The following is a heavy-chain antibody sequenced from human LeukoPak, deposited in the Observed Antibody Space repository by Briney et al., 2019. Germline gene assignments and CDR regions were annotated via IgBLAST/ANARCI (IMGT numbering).Heavy chain of an antibody. CDR1: GFTVSSNY. CDR2: IYSGGST. J-gene: IGHJ4*02. V-gene: IGHV3-53*01. CDR3: ARVWYSHGYGWAARENYFDY. D-gene: IGHD1-26*01. Sequence: GGSLRLSCAASGFTVSSNYMSWVRQAPGKGLEWVSVIYSGGSTYYADSVKGRFTISRDNSKNTLYLQMNSLRAEDTAVYYCARVWYSHGYGWAARENYFDYWGQGTLVTVSS.